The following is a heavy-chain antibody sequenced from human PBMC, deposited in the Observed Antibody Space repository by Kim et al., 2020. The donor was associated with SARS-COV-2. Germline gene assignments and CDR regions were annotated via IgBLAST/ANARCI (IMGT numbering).Heavy chain of an antibody. Sequence: KYYADSVKGRFTIARDNAKNSLYLQMNSLRVEDTAVYYCAREGQLEEFDYWGQGTLVTVSS. D-gene: IGHD6-6*01. CDR3: AREGQLEEFDY. J-gene: IGHJ4*02. V-gene: IGHV3-21*01. CDR2: K.